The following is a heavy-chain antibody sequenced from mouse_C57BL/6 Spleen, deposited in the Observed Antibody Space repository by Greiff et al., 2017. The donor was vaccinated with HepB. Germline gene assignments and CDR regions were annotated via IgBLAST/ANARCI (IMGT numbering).Heavy chain of an antibody. CDR3: ARSGYGYGGYYYAMDY. D-gene: IGHD2-2*01. V-gene: IGHV1-78*01. Sequence: VQLQQSDAELVKPGASVKISCKVSGYTFTDHTIHWMKQRPEQGLEWIGYIYPRDGSTKYNEKFKGKATLTADKSSSTAYMQLNSLTSEDAAVYFCARSGYGYGGYYYAMDYWGQGTSVTVSS. CDR1: GYTFTDHT. J-gene: IGHJ4*01. CDR2: IYPRDGST.